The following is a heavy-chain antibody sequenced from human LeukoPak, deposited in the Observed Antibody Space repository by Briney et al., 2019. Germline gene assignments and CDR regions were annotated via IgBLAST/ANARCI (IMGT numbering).Heavy chain of an antibody. J-gene: IGHJ4*02. Sequence: SVTVSCTASGGTFSSHAISWVRQAPGQGLEWMGGIIPIFGTANYAQKFQGRVTITADKSTSTAYMELSSLRSEDTAVYYCASDYGAGGDYWGQGTLVTVSS. CDR1: GGTFSSHA. V-gene: IGHV1-69*06. D-gene: IGHD4-17*01. CDR2: IIPIFGTA. CDR3: ASDYGAGGDY.